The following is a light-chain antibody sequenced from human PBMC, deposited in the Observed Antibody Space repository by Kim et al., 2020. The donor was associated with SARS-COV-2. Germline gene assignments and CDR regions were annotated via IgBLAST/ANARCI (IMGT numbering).Light chain of an antibody. V-gene: IGKV1-39*01. CDR2: AAS. J-gene: IGKJ2*01. Sequence: DIQMTQSPSSLSASVGDRVTITCRASQSITNYLNWYQQKTGEAPKLLIYAASSLQSGVPSRFSGSGSGTDFTLTISSLQPEDFAAYYCQQSYTTPRTFGQGTKLEI. CDR1: QSITNY. CDR3: QQSYTTPRT.